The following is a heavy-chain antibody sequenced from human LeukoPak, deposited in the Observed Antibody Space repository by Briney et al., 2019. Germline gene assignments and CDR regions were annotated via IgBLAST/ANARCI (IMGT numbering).Heavy chain of an antibody. Sequence: SETLSLTCTVSGGSISSSSYYWGWIRQSPGKGLEWIGSIYYSGSTYYNPSLKSRVTISVDTSKNQFSLKLSSVTAADTAVYYCARDVDTAMVWLSWGQGTLVTVSS. D-gene: IGHD5-18*01. J-gene: IGHJ4*02. V-gene: IGHV4-39*01. CDR2: IYYSGST. CDR3: ARDVDTAMVWLS. CDR1: GGSISSSSYY.